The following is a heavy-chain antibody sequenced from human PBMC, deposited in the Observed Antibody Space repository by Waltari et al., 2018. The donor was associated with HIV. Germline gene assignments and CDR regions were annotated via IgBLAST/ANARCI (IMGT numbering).Heavy chain of an antibody. D-gene: IGHD2-15*01. CDR1: GFSFINPW. Sequence: VQLVESGGGSIKTGGPLRLSFKASGFSFINPWMDCVRQGPGKGLVWVARLNSDGSSRNYADAVKGRFVISRDNARNTVYLQLNSLRVEDTAMYFCARASHYIEFSTFDGDYYFDVWGRGTRVAVSS. V-gene: IGHV3-74*01. CDR3: ARASHYIEFSTFDGDYYFDV. CDR2: LNSDGSSR. J-gene: IGHJ4*02.